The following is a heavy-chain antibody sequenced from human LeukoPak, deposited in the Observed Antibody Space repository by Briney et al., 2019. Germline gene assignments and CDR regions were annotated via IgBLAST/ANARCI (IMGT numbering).Heavy chain of an antibody. Sequence: SETLSLTCTVSGGSLRSYYWSWVRQPPGKGLEWGGYIYYSGSTNYNPYLTSRVTISVDASKNQFSLKLSSVTAAYTAVYYCARTFPRIFYGMDVWGQGTTVTVSS. CDR3: ARTFPRIFYGMDV. CDR2: IYYSGST. D-gene: IGHD1-14*01. J-gene: IGHJ6*02. CDR1: GGSLRSYY. V-gene: IGHV4-59*01.